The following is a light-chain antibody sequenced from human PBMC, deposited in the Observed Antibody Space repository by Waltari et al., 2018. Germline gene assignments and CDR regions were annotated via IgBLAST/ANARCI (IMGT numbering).Light chain of an antibody. J-gene: IGLJ3*02. CDR2: YKSDSDK. V-gene: IGLV5-45*02. Sequence: QAVLTQPSSLSASPGASASLTCTLRSGINVGTYRIYWYQQKPGSPPQYLRRYKSDSDKQQGSGVPSRFSGSQDASANAGILLISGLQSEDEADYYCMIWYSSAWVFGGGTKLTVL. CDR3: MIWYSSAWV. CDR1: SGINVGTYR.